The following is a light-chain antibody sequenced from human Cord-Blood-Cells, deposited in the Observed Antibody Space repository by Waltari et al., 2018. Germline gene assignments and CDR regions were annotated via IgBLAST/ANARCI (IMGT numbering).Light chain of an antibody. Sequence: QPVLTQPPSASASLGASVTLTCTLSSGYSNYKVDWYQQRPGKGPRFVMRVGTGWMVGSKGDGIPERFSVLGSGRNRYLTIKNIQEEDGSDYHCGADHGSGSNFVWVFGGGTKLTVL. V-gene: IGLV9-49*01. CDR3: GADHGSGSNFVWV. CDR2: VGTGWMVG. J-gene: IGLJ3*02. CDR1: SGYSNYK.